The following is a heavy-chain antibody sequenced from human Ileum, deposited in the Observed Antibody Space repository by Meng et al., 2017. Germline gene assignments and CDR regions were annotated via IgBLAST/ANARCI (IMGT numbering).Heavy chain of an antibody. CDR1: GGSISSSNW. CDR2: IYHSGST. V-gene: IGHV4-4*02. CDR3: ARETPPGRTTMIVRTKPGGFDI. D-gene: IGHD3-22*01. J-gene: IGHJ3*02. Sequence: VLRPESGPGLLHPSGTLSLTCAVSGGSISSSNWGSWVRQPPGTGSEWIGEIYHSGSTNYTPSLKSRVTISVDKSKNQFSLKLSSVTAADTAVYYCARETPPGRTTMIVRTKPGGFDIWGQGTMVTVSS.